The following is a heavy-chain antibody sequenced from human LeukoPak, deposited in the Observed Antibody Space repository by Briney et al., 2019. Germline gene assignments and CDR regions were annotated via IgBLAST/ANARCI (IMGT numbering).Heavy chain of an antibody. CDR3: AKDENRWLAPHAFDI. Sequence: GGSLRLSCVASGFTFDDFTMHWVRLAPGKGLEWVSGIDWNGFNKDYADSVKGRFTISRDNAKSSLYLQMNSLSSEDMALYFCAKDENRWLAPHAFDIWGQGTMVTVSS. V-gene: IGHV3-9*03. D-gene: IGHD5-24*01. CDR2: IDWNGFNK. J-gene: IGHJ3*02. CDR1: GFTFDDFT.